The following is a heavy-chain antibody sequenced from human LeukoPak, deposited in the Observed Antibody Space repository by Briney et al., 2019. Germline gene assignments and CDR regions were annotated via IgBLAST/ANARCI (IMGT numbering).Heavy chain of an antibody. V-gene: IGHV4-59*08. J-gene: IGHJ4*02. CDR3: ARQGYSGYRPIDY. CDR1: GGSISSYY. Sequence: SETLSLTCTVSGGSISSYYWSWIRQPPGKGLEWIGYIHYSGSTNYNPSLKSRVTISVDTSKNQFSLKLSSVTAADTAVYYCARQGYSGYRPIDYWGQGTLVTVSS. D-gene: IGHD5-12*01. CDR2: IHYSGST.